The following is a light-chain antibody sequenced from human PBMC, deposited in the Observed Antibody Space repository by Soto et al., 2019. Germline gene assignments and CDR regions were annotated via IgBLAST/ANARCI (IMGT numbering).Light chain of an antibody. CDR2: KVS. CDR1: QSLVYSDGNTY. J-gene: IGKJ2*01. CDR3: MQVTHCPPMYT. V-gene: IGKV2-30*01. Sequence: DVVMTHAPLSLPVTLGQPASISCRSSQSLVYSDGNTYLHWFQQRPGKPPGRLIYKVSNRDSGVPDRVSGSGSGTDFTLKISRFDAEDVGVYYFMQVTHCPPMYTFGQGTKLEIK.